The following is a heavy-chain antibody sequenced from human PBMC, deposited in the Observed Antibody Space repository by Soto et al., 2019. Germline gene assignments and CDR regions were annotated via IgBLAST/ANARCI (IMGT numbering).Heavy chain of an antibody. CDR1: GYTFTGYY. Sequence: GASVKVSCKASGYTFTGYYMHWVRQAPGQGLEWMGWINPNSGGTNYAQKFQGWVTMTRDTSISTAYMELSRLRAEDTAVYYCARVRFLTTWYYGMDVWGQGTTVTVSS. D-gene: IGHD4-4*01. CDR3: ARVRFLTTWYYGMDV. CDR2: INPNSGGT. J-gene: IGHJ6*02. V-gene: IGHV1-2*04.